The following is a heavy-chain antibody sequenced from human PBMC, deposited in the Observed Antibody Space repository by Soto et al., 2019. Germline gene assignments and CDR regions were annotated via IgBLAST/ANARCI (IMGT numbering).Heavy chain of an antibody. V-gene: IGHV4-59*01. D-gene: IGHD6-13*01. Sequence: PSETLSLTCTVSGGSISSYYWSWIRQPPGKGLEWIGYIYYSGSTNYNPSLKSRATISVDTSKNQFSLKLSSVTAADTAVYYCARESQAAAGTNFDYWGQGTLVTVSS. CDR2: IYYSGST. CDR3: ARESQAAAGTNFDY. CDR1: GGSISSYY. J-gene: IGHJ4*02.